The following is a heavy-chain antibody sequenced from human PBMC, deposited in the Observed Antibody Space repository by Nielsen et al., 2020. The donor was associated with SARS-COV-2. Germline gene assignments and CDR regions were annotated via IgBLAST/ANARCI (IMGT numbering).Heavy chain of an antibody. J-gene: IGHJ6*03. D-gene: IGHD6-13*01. CDR2: ISSSSSTI. CDR3: ARSAYSSSWYGHYYYYYMDV. V-gene: IGHV3-48*01. Sequence: VRQAPGKGLEWGSYISSSSSTIYYADSVKGRFTISRDNAKNSLYLQMNSLRAEDTAVYYCARSAYSSSWYGHYYYYYMDVWGKGTTVTVSS.